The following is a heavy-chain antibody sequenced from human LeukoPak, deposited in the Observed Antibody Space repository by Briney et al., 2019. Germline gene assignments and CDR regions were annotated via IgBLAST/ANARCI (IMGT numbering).Heavy chain of an antibody. Sequence: GGSLRLSCAASGFTFSSYAMSWVRQAPGKGLEWVANIKEDGSEKYYVDSVEGRFTISRDNAKNSLYLQMNSLRAEDTAVYYCARDKRGHHYWGQGTLVTVSS. CDR1: GFTFSSYA. CDR3: ARDKRGHHY. D-gene: IGHD2-15*01. V-gene: IGHV3-7*01. CDR2: IKEDGSEK. J-gene: IGHJ4*02.